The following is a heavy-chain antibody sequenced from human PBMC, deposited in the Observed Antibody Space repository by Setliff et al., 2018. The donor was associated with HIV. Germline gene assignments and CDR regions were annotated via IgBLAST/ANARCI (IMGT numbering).Heavy chain of an antibody. J-gene: IGHJ4*02. D-gene: IGHD3-22*01. V-gene: IGHV4-34*01. CDR3: ARETMYDSRGYLSHYFDY. CDR2: INHSGST. CDR1: GGSFSGHY. Sequence: SETLSLTCAVYGGSFSGHYWSWIRQSPGKGLEWIGEINHSGSTKYNPSLKSRFTISRDNSKNTLYLQMNSLRVEDTAVYYCARETMYDSRGYLSHYFDYWGQGTPVTVSS.